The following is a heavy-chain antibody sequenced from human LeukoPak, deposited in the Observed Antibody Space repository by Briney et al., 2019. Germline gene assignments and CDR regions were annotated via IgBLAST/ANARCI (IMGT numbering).Heavy chain of an antibody. CDR2: INSDVSNV. V-gene: IGHV3-74*01. J-gene: IGHJ4*02. CDR1: GFDFRTYW. D-gene: IGHD3-10*01. Sequence: PGGSLRLSCAASGFDFRTYWMRWVRQAPGKGLMWVSRINSDVSNVIYADSMKGRFTISRDNSKNTLYLQMNALTVEDTAVYHCAGGVSSRLLDYWGRGTLVTVSS. CDR3: AGGVSSRLLDY.